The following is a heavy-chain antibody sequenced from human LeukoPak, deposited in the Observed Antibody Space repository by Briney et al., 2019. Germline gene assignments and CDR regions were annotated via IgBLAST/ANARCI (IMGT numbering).Heavy chain of an antibody. Sequence: GRSLRLSCAASGFTFSSYGMHWVRQAPGKGLEWVAVISYDGSNKYYADSVKGRFTISRDNSKNTLYLQMNSPRAEDTAVYYCAKDREQWLGGGFFDYWGQGTLVTVSS. CDR2: ISYDGSNK. CDR1: GFTFSSYG. V-gene: IGHV3-30*18. J-gene: IGHJ4*02. D-gene: IGHD6-19*01. CDR3: AKDREQWLGGGFFDY.